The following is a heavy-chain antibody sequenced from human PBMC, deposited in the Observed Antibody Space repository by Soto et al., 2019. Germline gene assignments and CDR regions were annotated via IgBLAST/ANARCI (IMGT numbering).Heavy chain of an antibody. CDR3: ARLQLGGDRMLNWFDP. V-gene: IGHV1-18*01. Sequence: QGQVVQSGPELKKPGASVKVSCKAQGYIFTKYGIGWVRQAPGHGLEWMGLINVYNGDRKVAQKFQDRVSMTTDTATDTAYMELKSLRSGDTAVYYCARLQLGGDRMLNWFDPWGQGTLVTVSS. D-gene: IGHD2-21*02. CDR2: INVYNGDR. CDR1: GYIFTKYG. J-gene: IGHJ5*02.